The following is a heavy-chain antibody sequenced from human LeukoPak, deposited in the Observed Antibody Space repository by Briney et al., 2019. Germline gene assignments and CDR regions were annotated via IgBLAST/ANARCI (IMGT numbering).Heavy chain of an antibody. D-gene: IGHD1-7*01. V-gene: IGHV4-61*02. CDR2: IYTSGST. CDR3: ASFTPGNYLAFDI. CDR1: XGSXSSXXYY. Sequence: CTVXXGSXSSXXYYXXXIXQXXXXXXXXXGRIYTSGSTNYNPSLKSRVTISVDTSKNQFSLKLSSVTAADTAVYYCASFTPGNYLAFDIWGQGTMVTVSS. J-gene: IGHJ3*02.